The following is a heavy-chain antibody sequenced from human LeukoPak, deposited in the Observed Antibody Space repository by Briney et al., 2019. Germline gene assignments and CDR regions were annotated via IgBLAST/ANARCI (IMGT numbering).Heavy chain of an antibody. CDR1: GFTFSSYS. V-gene: IGHV3-21*01. D-gene: IGHD1-1*01. J-gene: IGHJ4*02. CDR2: ISSSSSYI. CDR3: ARREPLERRVDY. Sequence: PGGSLRLSCAASGFTFSSYSMNWARQAPGKGLEWVSSISSSSSYIYYADSVKGRFTVSRDNAKNSLYLQRNSLRAEDTAVYYCARREPLERRVDYWGQGTLVTVSS.